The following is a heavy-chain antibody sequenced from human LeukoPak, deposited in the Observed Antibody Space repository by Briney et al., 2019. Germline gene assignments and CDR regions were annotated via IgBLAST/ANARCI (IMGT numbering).Heavy chain of an antibody. V-gene: IGHV3-7*01. CDR1: GFAFSTNW. CDR2: IGQGGSHV. J-gene: IGHJ1*01. Sequence: GRSLRLSCVASGFAFSTNWMSWVRQAPGEGLEWVANIGQGGSHVNYADSVKGRFSISRDNARNSLFLQLNNLRAEDTAVYYCASSYLKHWGQGTLVTVSS. CDR3: ASSYLKH.